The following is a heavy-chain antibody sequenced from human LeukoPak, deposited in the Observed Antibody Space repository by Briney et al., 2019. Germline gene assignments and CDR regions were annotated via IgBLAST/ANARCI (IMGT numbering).Heavy chain of an antibody. V-gene: IGHV4-30-2*01. CDR2: IYHSGST. J-gene: IGHJ5*02. Sequence: PSETLSLTCAVSGGSISSGGYSWSWIRQPPGKGLEWIGYIYHSGSTYYNPSLKSRVTISVDRSKNQFSLKLSSVTAADTAVYYCASSGENGWYGWFDPWGQGTLVTVSS. D-gene: IGHD6-19*01. CDR1: GGSISSGGYS. CDR3: ASSGENGWYGWFDP.